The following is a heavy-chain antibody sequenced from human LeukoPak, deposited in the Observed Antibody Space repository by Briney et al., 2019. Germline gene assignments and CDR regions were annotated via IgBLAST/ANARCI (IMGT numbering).Heavy chain of an antibody. D-gene: IGHD1-26*01. V-gene: IGHV3-74*01. CDR1: GFSFTTYW. CDR3: AISRYSGSSLDY. J-gene: IGHJ4*02. Sequence: GGSLRLSCAASGFSFTTYWMHWVHQAPGKGLMWVSRISGDGGTSAYADSVKGRFTISRDNAKNTLYLQMNSLRTEDTALYYCAISRYSGSSLDYWGQGSLVTVPS. CDR2: ISGDGGTS.